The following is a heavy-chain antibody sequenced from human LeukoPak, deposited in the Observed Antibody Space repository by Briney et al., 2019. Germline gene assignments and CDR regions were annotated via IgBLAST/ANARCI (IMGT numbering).Heavy chain of an antibody. Sequence: PSETLSLTCTLSGGSISTYYWSWIRQPPGKGLEWIGYIYHSGSTNYNPSLKSRVTISVDTSKNQFSLKLSSVTAADTAVYYCARGPNSSGWYITTYYYYYMDVWGKGTMVTVSS. CDR3: ARGPNSSGWYITTYYYYYMDV. CDR1: GGSISTYY. CDR2: IYHSGST. D-gene: IGHD6-19*01. J-gene: IGHJ6*03. V-gene: IGHV4-59*12.